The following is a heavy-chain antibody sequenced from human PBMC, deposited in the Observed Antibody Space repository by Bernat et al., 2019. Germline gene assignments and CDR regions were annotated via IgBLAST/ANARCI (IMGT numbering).Heavy chain of an antibody. J-gene: IGHJ4*02. CDR1: GYTLTELS. CDR3: ATLGYCSSTSCYESFDY. CDR2: FDPEDGET. V-gene: IGHV1-24*01. D-gene: IGHD2-2*01. Sequence: QVQLVQSGAEVKKPGASVKVSCKVSGYTLTELSMHWVRQAPGKGLEWMGGFDPEDGETIYAQKFQGRVTITADTSTDTAYMELSSLRSEDTAVYYCATLGYCSSTSCYESFDYWGQGTLVTVSS.